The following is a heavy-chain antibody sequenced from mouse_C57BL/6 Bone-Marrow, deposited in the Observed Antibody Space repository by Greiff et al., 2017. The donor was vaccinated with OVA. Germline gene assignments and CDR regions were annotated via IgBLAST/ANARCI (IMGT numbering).Heavy chain of an antibody. CDR1: GYTFTDYS. D-gene: IGHD1-1*01. CDR3: ASLLRYSYYAMDY. CDR2: INPNNGGT. J-gene: IGHJ4*01. V-gene: IGHV1-26*01. Sequence: EVQLQQSGPELVKPGASVKISCKASGYTFTDYSMNWVKQSHGKSLEWIGDINPNNGGTSYNQKFKGKATLTVDKSSSTAYMELRSLTSEDSAVYYCASLLRYSYYAMDYWGQGTSVTVSS.